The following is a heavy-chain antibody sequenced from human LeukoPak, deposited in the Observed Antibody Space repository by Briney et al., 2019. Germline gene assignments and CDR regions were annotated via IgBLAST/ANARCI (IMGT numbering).Heavy chain of an antibody. Sequence: GGSLRLSCAASGFSFSSYAMHWVRQAPGKGLEWVAVISHDGSNKYYADSVKGRFTFSRDNSKNTLFLQMNSPRAEDTAVYYCAKDTFIVGATHGSSGMDVWGQGTTVTVSS. J-gene: IGHJ6*02. CDR3: AKDTFIVGATHGSSGMDV. CDR1: GFSFSSYA. V-gene: IGHV3-30*18. D-gene: IGHD1-26*01. CDR2: ISHDGSNK.